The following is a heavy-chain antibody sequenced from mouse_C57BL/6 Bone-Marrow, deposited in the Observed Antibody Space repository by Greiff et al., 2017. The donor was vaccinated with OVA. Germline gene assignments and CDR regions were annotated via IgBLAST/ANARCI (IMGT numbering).Heavy chain of an antibody. CDR1: GYTFTSYG. CDR2: IYPRSGNT. V-gene: IGHV1-81*01. CDR3: AREWGALGV. Sequence: QVQLQQSGAELARPGASVTLSCKASGYTFTSYGISWVKQSTGQGLEWIGEIYPRSGNTYYYEKFKGKATLIADKSSSTVYMELRSLTSEDCAVYVCAREWGALGVWGTGTTVTVSS. J-gene: IGHJ1*03.